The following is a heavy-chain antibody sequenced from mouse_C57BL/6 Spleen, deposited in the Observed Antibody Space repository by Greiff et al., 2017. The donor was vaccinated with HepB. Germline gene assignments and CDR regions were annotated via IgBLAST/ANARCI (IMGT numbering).Heavy chain of an antibody. CDR1: GYAFSSSW. D-gene: IGHD1-1*02. CDR3: ARGRGGFYFDY. V-gene: IGHV1-82*01. CDR2: IYPGDGDT. Sequence: VQLQESGPELVKPGASVKISCKASGYAFSSSWMNWVKQRPGKGLEWIGRIYPGDGDTNYNGKFKGKATLTADKSSSTAYMQLSSLTSEDSAVYFCARGRGGFYFDYWGQGTTLTVSS. J-gene: IGHJ2*01.